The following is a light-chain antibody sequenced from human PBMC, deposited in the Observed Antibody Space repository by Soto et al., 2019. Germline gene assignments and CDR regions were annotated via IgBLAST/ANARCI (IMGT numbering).Light chain of an antibody. Sequence: DIQMTQSRTSLSASVGDRVTITCGASQDIRSFVAWYQQKPGKAPKLLIYAASTLQSGVPSRFSGSGSGTDFTLTINSLQPEDVATYSCQKYSSVPVFGPGTKVEIK. J-gene: IGKJ3*01. CDR2: AAS. CDR3: QKYSSVPV. CDR1: QDIRSF. V-gene: IGKV1-27*01.